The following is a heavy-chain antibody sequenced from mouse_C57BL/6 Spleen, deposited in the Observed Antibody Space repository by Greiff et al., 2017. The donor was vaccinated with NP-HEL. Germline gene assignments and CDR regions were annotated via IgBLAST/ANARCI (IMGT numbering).Heavy chain of an antibody. CDR2: INPSSGYT. J-gene: IGHJ4*01. CDR3: AREEYDYGAMDY. D-gene: IGHD2-4*01. CDR1: GYTFTSYT. V-gene: IGHV1-4*01. Sequence: QVQLQQSGAELARPGASVKMSCKASGYTFTSYTMHWVKQRPGQGLEWIGYINPSSGYTKYNQKFKDKATLTADKSSSTAYMQLSSLTSEDSAVDYCAREEYDYGAMDYWGQGTSVTVSS.